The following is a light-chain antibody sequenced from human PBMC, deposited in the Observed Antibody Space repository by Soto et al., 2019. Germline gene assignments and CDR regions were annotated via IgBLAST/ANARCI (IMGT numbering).Light chain of an antibody. CDR1: ESIGRH. J-gene: IGKJ5*01. Sequence: DIQMTQSPSSLSASVGDRVTITCRASESIGRHLNWYQQKPGKAPKLLIYAASRLQNGVPSRFRGGGSGTDFTLTISNLQPEDFATYFCQQSYSTLSITFGQGTRLDIK. CDR3: QQSYSTLSIT. CDR2: AAS. V-gene: IGKV1-39*01.